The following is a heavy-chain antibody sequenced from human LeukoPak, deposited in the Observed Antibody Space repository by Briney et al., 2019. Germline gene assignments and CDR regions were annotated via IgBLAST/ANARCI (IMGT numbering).Heavy chain of an antibody. CDR2: ISGSGGST. CDR1: GFTFSSYA. D-gene: IGHD5-18*01. Sequence: PGGSLRLPCAASGFTFSSYAMSWVRQAPGKGLEGVSAISGSGGSTYYADSVKGRFTISRDNSKNTLYLQMNSLRAEDTAVYYCAKAKGIQLWLHSEIDYWGQGTLVTVSS. J-gene: IGHJ4*02. CDR3: AKAKGIQLWLHSEIDY. V-gene: IGHV3-23*01.